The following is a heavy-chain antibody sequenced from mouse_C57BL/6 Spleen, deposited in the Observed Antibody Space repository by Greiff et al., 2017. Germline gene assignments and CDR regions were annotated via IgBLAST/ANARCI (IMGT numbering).Heavy chain of an antibody. V-gene: IGHV1-4*01. CDR3: ARSHYDYAMDY. CDR1: GYTFTSYT. J-gene: IGHJ4*01. CDR2: INPSSGYT. D-gene: IGHD1-1*01. Sequence: VQLQQSGADLARPGASVKMSCKASGYTFTSYTMHWVKQRPGKGLEWIGNINPSSGYTKYKQKFKDKATLTADKSSSTSYMQLSSLTSEDSAFYYCARSHYDYAMDYWGQGTSVTVAS.